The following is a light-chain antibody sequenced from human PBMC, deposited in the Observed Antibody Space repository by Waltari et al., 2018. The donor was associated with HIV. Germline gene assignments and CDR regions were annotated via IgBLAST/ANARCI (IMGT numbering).Light chain of an antibody. J-gene: IGLJ1*01. CDR3: AACDDSLSGQV. V-gene: IGLV1-47*01. CDR1: SSNIGSNY. CDR2: RNN. Sequence: QSVLTQPPSASGTPGQRVTISRSGSSSNIGSNYVYWYQQLPGTTPKLLIYRNNQRTSGVPDRISGSKSATSASLAISGLRSEDEADFSCAACDDSLSGQVFGPGTKVTVL.